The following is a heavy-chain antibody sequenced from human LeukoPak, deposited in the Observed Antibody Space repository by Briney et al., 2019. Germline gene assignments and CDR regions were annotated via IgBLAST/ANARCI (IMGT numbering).Heavy chain of an antibody. CDR3: AKDLNGLHAIDY. CDR1: GFTFRSFV. Sequence: GGSLRLSCADSGFTFRSFVMNWVRQAPGKGLQWVSSISGSAGSTNYADSVKGRLTISRDNSKNTLYLQMNSLRAEDTAVYYCAKDLNGLHAIDYWGQGTLVTVSS. CDR2: ISGSAGST. D-gene: IGHD2-8*01. V-gene: IGHV3-23*01. J-gene: IGHJ4*02.